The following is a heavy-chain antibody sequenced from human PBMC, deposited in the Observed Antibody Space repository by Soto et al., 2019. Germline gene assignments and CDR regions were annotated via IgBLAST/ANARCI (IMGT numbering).Heavy chain of an antibody. V-gene: IGHV4-4*02. J-gene: IGHJ6*02. D-gene: IGHD3-3*01. CDR3: ARDRWTVYYDFWSGYHGYGMDV. CDR2: IYHSGST. Sequence: SETLSLTCAVSGGSISSSNWWSWVRQPPGKGLEWIGEIYHSGSTNYNPSLKSRVTISVDKSKNQFSLKLSSVTAADTAVHYCARDRWTVYYDFWSGYHGYGMDVWGQGTRVTVSS. CDR1: GGSISSSNW.